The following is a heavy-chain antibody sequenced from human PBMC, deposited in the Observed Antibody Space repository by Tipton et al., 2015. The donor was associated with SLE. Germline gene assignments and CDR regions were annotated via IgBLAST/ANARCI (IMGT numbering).Heavy chain of an antibody. CDR1: GASITSSSHY. CDR3: ATTARRYDRPYEAFDV. Sequence: TLSLTCRVSGASITSSSHYWGWIRQSPGKGLEWIGNVFYSGITHYNPSLTSRITISVDTSNNHFSLRLTSVTAADTALYYCATTARRYDRPYEAFDVWGQGTQVTVSS. CDR2: VFYSGIT. D-gene: IGHD3-16*01. V-gene: IGHV4-39*01. J-gene: IGHJ3*01.